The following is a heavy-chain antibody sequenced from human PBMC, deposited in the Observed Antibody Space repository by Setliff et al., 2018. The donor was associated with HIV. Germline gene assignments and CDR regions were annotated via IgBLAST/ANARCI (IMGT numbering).Heavy chain of an antibody. D-gene: IGHD2-8*01. Sequence: SVKVSCKASGGTFRNNAINWVRQAPGQGLEWLGVIIPIFGTANTAQKFQGRVTITADESTTTVYMELSSLRSEDTAVYYCARALGISSDTNRFDYWGQGTPVTVSS. CDR1: GGTFRNNA. V-gene: IGHV1-69*13. CDR2: IIPIFGTA. CDR3: ARALGISSDTNRFDY. J-gene: IGHJ4*02.